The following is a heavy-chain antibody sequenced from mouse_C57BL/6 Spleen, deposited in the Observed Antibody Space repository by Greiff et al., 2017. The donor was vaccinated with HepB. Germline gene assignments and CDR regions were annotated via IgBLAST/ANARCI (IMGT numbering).Heavy chain of an antibody. CDR2: IYPRSGNT. V-gene: IGHV1-81*01. CDR1: GYTFTSYG. CDR3: ASDDGSRAY. Sequence: QVQLQQSGAELARPGASVKLSCKASGYTFTSYGISWVKQRTGQGLEWIGEIYPRSGNTYYNEKFKGKATLTADKSSSTAYMELRSLTSEDSAVYFCASDDGSRAYWGQGTLVTVSA. J-gene: IGHJ3*01. D-gene: IGHD1-1*01.